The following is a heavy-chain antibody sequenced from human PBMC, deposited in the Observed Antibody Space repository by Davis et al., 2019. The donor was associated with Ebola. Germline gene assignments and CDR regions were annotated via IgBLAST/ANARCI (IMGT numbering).Heavy chain of an antibody. V-gene: IGHV4-4*02. D-gene: IGHD5-12*01. J-gene: IGHJ4*02. CDR1: GDSISSRNW. CDR2: IYHSGST. CDR3: ARGLVYSGYDPYFDY. Sequence: SETLSLTCAVSGDSISSRNWWSWVRQFPGKGLEWIGEIYHSGSTNYNPSLKSRVTISLDKSKNQFSLKLTSVTAADTAVYYCARGLVYSGYDPYFDYWGQGTLVTVSS.